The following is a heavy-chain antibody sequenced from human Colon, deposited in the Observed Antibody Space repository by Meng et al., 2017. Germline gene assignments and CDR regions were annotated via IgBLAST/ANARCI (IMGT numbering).Heavy chain of an antibody. CDR3: ARDHGYSYGLPLDY. J-gene: IGHJ4*02. Sequence: QVQLQQSGPGLVKPSHTLSLTCVISGDRVSSNTAAWNWIRQSPSRGLEWLGRTYYRSKWYNEYAVSVKSRMTFNADTSKNQVSLQVNSVTPEDTAVYYCARDHGYSYGLPLDYWGQGILVTVSS. D-gene: IGHD5-18*01. V-gene: IGHV6-1*01. CDR1: GDRVSSNTAA. CDR2: TYYRSKWYN.